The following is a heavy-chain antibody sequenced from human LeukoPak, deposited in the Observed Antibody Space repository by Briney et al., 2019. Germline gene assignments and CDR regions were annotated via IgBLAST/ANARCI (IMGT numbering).Heavy chain of an antibody. CDR2: IYYSGST. CDR1: GGSISSGSYY. D-gene: IGHD1-26*01. V-gene: IGHV4-39*07. CDR3: ASAVVGALVS. J-gene: IGHJ4*02. Sequence: SETLSLTCTVSGGSISSGSYYWVWIRQPPGKGLEWIGSIYYSGSTYYNPSLKSRVTISVDTSKNQFSLKLSSVTAADTGVYYCASAVVGALVSWGQGTQVTVSS.